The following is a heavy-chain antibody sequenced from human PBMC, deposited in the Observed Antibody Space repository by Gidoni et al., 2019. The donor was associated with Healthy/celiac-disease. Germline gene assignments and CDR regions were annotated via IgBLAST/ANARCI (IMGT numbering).Heavy chain of an antibody. V-gene: IGHV3-21*01. CDR2: ISSSSCYI. CDR3: ARVEDYYDSSGYYQDAFDI. CDR1: GFTFSSYS. D-gene: IGHD3-22*01. Sequence: EVQLVESGGGLVKPGGSLRLSCAASGFTFSSYSMYWVRQAPGKGLEWVSSISSSSCYIYYADSVKGRFTISRDNAKNSLYLQMNSLRAEDTAVYYCARVEDYYDSSGYYQDAFDIWGQGTMVTVSS. J-gene: IGHJ3*02.